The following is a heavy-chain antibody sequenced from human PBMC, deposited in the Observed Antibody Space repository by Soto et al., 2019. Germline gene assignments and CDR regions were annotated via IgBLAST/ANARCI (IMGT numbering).Heavy chain of an antibody. J-gene: IGHJ4*02. CDR2: IWYDGSNK. V-gene: IGHV3-33*01. CDR3: ARQRLRLGELSYYFDY. Sequence: QVQLVESGGGVVQPGRSLRLSCAASGFTFSSYGMHWVRQAPGKGLEWVAVIWYDGSNKYYADSVKGRFTISRENSKNTLYLQMNSLRAEDTAVYYCARQRLRLGELSYYFDYWGQGTLVTVSS. CDR1: GFTFSSYG. D-gene: IGHD3-16*02.